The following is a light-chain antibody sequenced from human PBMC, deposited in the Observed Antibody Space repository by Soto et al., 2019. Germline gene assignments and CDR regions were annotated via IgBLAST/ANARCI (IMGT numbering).Light chain of an antibody. CDR1: QNIHAF. CDR3: QQYSAYPLT. V-gene: IGKV1-5*03. Sequence: DIQLTQSPSTLSASVGDGVTITCRASQNIHAFLAWYQQKPGKAPKLPIYKASNLMSGVPSRFSGDESGTDFTLTITSLQPDDFATYYCQQYSAYPLTFGGGTKVEI. J-gene: IGKJ4*01. CDR2: KAS.